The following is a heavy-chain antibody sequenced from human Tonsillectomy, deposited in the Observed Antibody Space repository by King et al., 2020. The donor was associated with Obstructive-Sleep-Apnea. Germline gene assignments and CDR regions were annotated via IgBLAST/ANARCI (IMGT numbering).Heavy chain of an antibody. CDR3: ARGSGMYVRGSFDI. J-gene: IGHJ3*02. V-gene: IGHV3-23*04. CDR2: IRGITGIT. D-gene: IGHD2-8*01. CDR1: GFRFSNYA. Sequence: VQLVESGGGLVQPGGSLRLSCVASGFRFSNYAMTWIRQTPGKGLEWVSAIRGITGITYYADSVKGRFTISRDNSKNTLSVKMNSRRAEDTAVYYWARGSGMYVRGSFDIWGQGTMVTVSS.